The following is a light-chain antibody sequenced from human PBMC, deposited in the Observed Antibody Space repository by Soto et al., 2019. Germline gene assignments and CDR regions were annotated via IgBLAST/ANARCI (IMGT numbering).Light chain of an antibody. V-gene: IGLV2-14*03. J-gene: IGLJ1*01. CDR3: CSYTTSNTRQIV. CDR2: DVS. CDR1: SNEVGGYNY. Sequence: QSALNSPSSVSWSPCQSITLSFPWTSNEVGGYNYVSWYQHHPGKAPKLMIYDVSNRPSGVSNRFSGSKSGNTASLTISGLQPEDEADDYCCSYTTSNTRQIVFGTGTKATVL.